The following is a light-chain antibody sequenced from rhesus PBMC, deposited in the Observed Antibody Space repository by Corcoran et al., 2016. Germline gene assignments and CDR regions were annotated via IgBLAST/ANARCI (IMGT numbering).Light chain of an antibody. Sequence: DIQMTQSPSSLSASVGDTVTITCRASQGISSYLAWYQQKPGKAPKPLIYYASNLENGVPSRFSGRGSVTEFTRTISSLQPEDFATYYCQQYNSAPMYSFGQGTKVEIK. CDR1: QGISSY. J-gene: IGKJ2*01. CDR2: YAS. CDR3: QQYNSAPMYS. V-gene: IGKV1-37*01.